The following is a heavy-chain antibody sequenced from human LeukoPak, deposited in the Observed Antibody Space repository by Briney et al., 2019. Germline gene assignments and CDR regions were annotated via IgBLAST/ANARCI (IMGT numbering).Heavy chain of an antibody. CDR2: IYYSGST. V-gene: IGHV4-39*01. CDR1: GGSISSSSYY. D-gene: IGHD6-13*01. Sequence: PSETLSLTCTASGGSISSSSYYWGWIRQPPGKGLEWIGSIYYSGSTYYNPSLKSRATISVDTSKNQFSLKLSSVTAADTAVYYCASGSSSWYAGWFDPWGREPWSPSPQ. CDR3: ASGSSSWYAGWFDP. J-gene: IGHJ5*02.